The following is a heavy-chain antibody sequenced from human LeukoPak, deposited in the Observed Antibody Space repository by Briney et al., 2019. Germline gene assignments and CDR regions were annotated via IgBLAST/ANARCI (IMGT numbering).Heavy chain of an antibody. J-gene: IGHJ4*02. CDR1: GGSISSSSYY. Sequence: SETLSLTCTVSGGSISSSSYYWGWVRQPPGKGLEWIASIYYSGGTYSNPSLSSRVTISVDTSKNQFSLKLSSVTAADTAMYYCARHPTSGYLSYFDYWGQGTLVTVSS. V-gene: IGHV4-39*01. CDR3: ARHPTSGYLSYFDY. D-gene: IGHD3-22*01. CDR2: IYYSGGT.